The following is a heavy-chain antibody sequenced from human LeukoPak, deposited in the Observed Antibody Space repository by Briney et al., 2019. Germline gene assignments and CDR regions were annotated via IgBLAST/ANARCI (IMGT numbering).Heavy chain of an antibody. Sequence: GESLKISCKGSGYSFTSYWISWVRQMPGKGLEWMGRINPSDSYINYSPSFQGHVTISADKSISTAYLQWSSLKASDTAMYYCALHRDGYNLDYWGQGTLVTVSS. V-gene: IGHV5-10-1*01. J-gene: IGHJ4*02. CDR2: INPSDSYI. CDR3: ALHRDGYNLDY. CDR1: GYSFTSYW. D-gene: IGHD5-24*01.